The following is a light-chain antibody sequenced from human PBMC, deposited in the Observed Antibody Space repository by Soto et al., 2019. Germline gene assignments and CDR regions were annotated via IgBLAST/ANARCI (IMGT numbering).Light chain of an antibody. CDR3: QQYDNLIT. CDR2: DAS. Sequence: EIVLTQSPGTLSLSPGERATLSCRASQSVSYYLAWYQQKPGQAPRLLIYDASSRATGVPDRFSGSGSGTDFTLTISSLQPEDIATYYCQQYDNLITFGQGTRLEIK. J-gene: IGKJ5*01. V-gene: IGKV3-20*01. CDR1: QSVSYY.